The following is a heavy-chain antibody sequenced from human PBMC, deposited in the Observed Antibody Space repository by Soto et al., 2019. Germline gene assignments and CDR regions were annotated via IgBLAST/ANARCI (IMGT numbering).Heavy chain of an antibody. D-gene: IGHD2-8*02. CDR3: ASSVLVTSTMNYFDL. V-gene: IGHV5-51*01. J-gene: IGHJ2*01. CDR1: GYSFSNFW. CDR2: IYPDDSDT. Sequence: GESLKISCQASGYSFSNFWIAWVRQMPGEGLEWLGIIYPDDSDTRYSPSFLGQVTISADKSIKTTYLQWSSLKASDTAVYFCASSVLVTSTMNYFDLWGRGTLVTVSS.